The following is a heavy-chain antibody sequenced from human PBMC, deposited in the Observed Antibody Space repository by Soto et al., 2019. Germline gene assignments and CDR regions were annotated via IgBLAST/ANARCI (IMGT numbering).Heavy chain of an antibody. CDR3: ARDLYCSGGGCWPYYYYYGRDV. J-gene: IGHJ6*04. V-gene: IGHV1-18*01. CDR2: ISAYNGNT. Sequence: ASVKVSCKASGYTFTSYGISWVRQAPGQGLEWMGWISAYNGNTNYAQKLQGRVTMTTDTSTSTAYMELRSLRSDDTAVYYCARDLYCSGGGCWPYYYYYGRDVWGKGPTVTVPS. D-gene: IGHD2-15*01. CDR1: GYTFTSYG.